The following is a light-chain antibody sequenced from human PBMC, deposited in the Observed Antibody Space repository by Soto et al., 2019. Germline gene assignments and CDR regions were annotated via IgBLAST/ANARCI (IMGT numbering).Light chain of an antibody. Sequence: DIQMTQSPSSLSASIGDSVTITCRASQSISSHLNWYQHKPGKAPKLLIFGASSLQFGVPSRFSGSGSGTDFTLTISRLHPEDCATYYCQQSYGTSRTFGQGTRLEVK. J-gene: IGKJ2*01. CDR2: GAS. CDR3: QQSYGTSRT. V-gene: IGKV1-39*01. CDR1: QSISSH.